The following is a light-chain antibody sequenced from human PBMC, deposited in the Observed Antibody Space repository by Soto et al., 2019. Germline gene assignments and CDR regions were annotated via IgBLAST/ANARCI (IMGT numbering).Light chain of an antibody. CDR2: EGS. V-gene: IGLV2-23*01. J-gene: IGLJ2*01. Sequence: QSALTQPASVSGSPGQSITISCTGTSSDVGSYNLVSWYQQHPGKAPKLMIYEGSKRHSGGSNRFSGSKSGNTASLTISGLPAEDEADYYGCSYAGSSTYVVFGGGTKLTVL. CDR1: SSDVGSYNL. CDR3: CSYAGSSTYVV.